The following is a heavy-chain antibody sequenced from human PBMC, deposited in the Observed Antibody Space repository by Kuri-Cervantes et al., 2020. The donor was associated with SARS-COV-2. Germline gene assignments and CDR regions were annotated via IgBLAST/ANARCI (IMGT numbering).Heavy chain of an antibody. J-gene: IGHJ4*02. Sequence: SCTVSGGSISSGDYYWSWICQPPGKGLEWIGYIYYSGSTYYNPSLKSRVTISVDTSKNQFSLKLSSVTAADTAVYYCARAFNWAMYYFDYWGQGTLVTVSS. V-gene: IGHV4-30-4*08. D-gene: IGHD7-27*01. CDR1: GGSISSGDYY. CDR3: ARAFNWAMYYFDY. CDR2: IYYSGST.